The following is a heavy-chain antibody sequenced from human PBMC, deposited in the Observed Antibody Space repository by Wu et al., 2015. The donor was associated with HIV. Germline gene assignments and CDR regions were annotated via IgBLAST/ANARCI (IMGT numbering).Heavy chain of an antibody. CDR2: AIPLLGKT. J-gene: IGHJ5*02. CDR1: GGTFSGQT. Sequence: QVHLVQSGTEVKKPGSSVRVSCKASGGTFSGQTVTWVRQAPGAGLEWMGRAIPLLGKTNYAQKFQDRVTITADASMNTAYMELSSLRSEDTAIYYCARRDLVDVREPPTASDPWGQGTLVTVSS. CDR3: ARRDLVDVREPPTASDP. V-gene: IGHV1-69*11. D-gene: IGHD1-14*01.